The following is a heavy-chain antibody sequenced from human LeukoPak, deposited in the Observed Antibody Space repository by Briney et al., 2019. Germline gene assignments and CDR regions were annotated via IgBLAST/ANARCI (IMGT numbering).Heavy chain of an antibody. J-gene: IGHJ4*02. CDR3: ARLLGGATNPGFDY. Sequence: ASVKVSCKASGYTFTGYYMHWVRQAPGQGLEWMGWINPNNGGTSYAQKFQGRVTMTRDTSISTAYLQWSSLKASDTAMYYCARLLGGATNPGFDYWGQGTLVTVSS. V-gene: IGHV1-2*02. CDR2: INPNNGGT. D-gene: IGHD1-26*01. CDR1: GYTFTGYY.